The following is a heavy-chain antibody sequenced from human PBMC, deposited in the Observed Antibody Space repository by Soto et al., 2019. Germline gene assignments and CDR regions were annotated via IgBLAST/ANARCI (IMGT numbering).Heavy chain of an antibody. CDR3: AKDGSHLAVAGTSPTSYFYGLAV. CDR1: GFTFSVYG. D-gene: IGHD6-19*01. CDR2: VSYDGSIK. V-gene: IGHV3-30*18. J-gene: IGHJ6*02. Sequence: QVQLVESGGGVVQPGRSLRLSCAASGFTFSVYGMHWVRQAPGKGLEWVALVSYDGSIKYYADSVKGRFTISRDNSKTTLYLQMNSVRVEDTAVYYCAKDGSHLAVAGTSPTSYFYGLAVWGQGTTVTVSS.